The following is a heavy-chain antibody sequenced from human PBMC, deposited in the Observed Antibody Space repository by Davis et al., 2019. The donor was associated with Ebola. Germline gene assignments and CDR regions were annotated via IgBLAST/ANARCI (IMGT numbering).Heavy chain of an antibody. CDR1: GFTFNSHG. V-gene: IGHV3-30*03. CDR3: ARDRGLKWYYFDH. CDR2: ISYDGDKK. J-gene: IGHJ4*02. Sequence: GESLKISCAASGFTFNSHGIHWVRQAPGKGLEWVAGISYDGDKKYYADSVKGRFTISRDNSKNTLYLQMDSLISEDTAVYYCARDRGLKWYYFDHWGQGTLVTVSS. D-gene: IGHD2-8*01.